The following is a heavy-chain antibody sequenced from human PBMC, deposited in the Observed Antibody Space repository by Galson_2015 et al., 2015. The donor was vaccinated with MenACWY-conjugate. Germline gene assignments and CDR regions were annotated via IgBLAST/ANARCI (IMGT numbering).Heavy chain of an antibody. CDR2: IYPGDSDT. CDR1: GYSFSSYW. D-gene: IGHD3-10*01. J-gene: IGHJ6*02. Sequence: QSGAEVKKPGESLKISCKASGYSFSSYWIGWVRQMPGKGLEWMGIIYPGDSDTRYSPSFQGQVTISVDKTISTAYLQWSSLKASDSAMYYCARHESASFAMVRGLIYYFYGMDVWGQGTTVIVSS. V-gene: IGHV5-51*01. CDR3: ARHESASFAMVRGLIYYFYGMDV.